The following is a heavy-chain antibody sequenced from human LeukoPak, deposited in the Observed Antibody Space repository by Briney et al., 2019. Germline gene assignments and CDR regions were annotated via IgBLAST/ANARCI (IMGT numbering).Heavy chain of an antibody. CDR3: AGRGNKGGYYYYMDV. Sequence: PGGSLRLSCAASGFTFSSYEMNWVRQAPGKGLEWVSYISSSGSTIYYADSVKGRFTISRDNAKNSLYLQMNSLRAEDTAVYYCAGRGNKGGYYYYMDVWGKGTTVTISS. CDR2: ISSSGSTI. J-gene: IGHJ6*03. D-gene: IGHD3-16*01. V-gene: IGHV3-48*03. CDR1: GFTFSSYE.